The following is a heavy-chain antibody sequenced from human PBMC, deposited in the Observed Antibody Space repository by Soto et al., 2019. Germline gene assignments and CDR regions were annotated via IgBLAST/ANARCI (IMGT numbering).Heavy chain of an antibody. V-gene: IGHV4-30-4*01. J-gene: IGHJ6*02. CDR3: ARDARDQVGLYGMDF. Sequence: SLTCTVSGGSISIGDYYWSWIRQPPCKGLEWIGYIYYSGSTYYNPSLKSRVTISVDTSKNQFSLKLSSVTAADTAVYYCARDARDQVGLYGMDFWGQATTGSVSS. D-gene: IGHD1-26*01. CDR2: IYYSGST. CDR1: GGSISIGDYY.